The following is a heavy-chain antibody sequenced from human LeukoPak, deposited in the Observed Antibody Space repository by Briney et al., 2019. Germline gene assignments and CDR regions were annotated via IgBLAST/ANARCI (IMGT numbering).Heavy chain of an antibody. CDR1: GGSFSGYY. J-gene: IGHJ5*02. CDR2: INHSGST. Sequence: SETLSLTCAVYGGSFSGYYWSWIRQPPGKGLEWIGEINHSGSTNYNPSPKSRVTISVDTSKNQFSLKLSSVTAADTAVYYCASMRAYSSSWYSRRWFDPWGQGTLVTVSS. V-gene: IGHV4-34*01. D-gene: IGHD6-13*01. CDR3: ASMRAYSSSWYSRRWFDP.